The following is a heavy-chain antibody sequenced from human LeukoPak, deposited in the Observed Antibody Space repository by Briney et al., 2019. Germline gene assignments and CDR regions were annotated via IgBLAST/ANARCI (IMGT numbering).Heavy chain of an antibody. CDR3: ARDARGTGSNVWGSYRLDWFDP. CDR1: GGSISSGGYY. D-gene: IGHD3-16*01. V-gene: IGHV4-31*03. J-gene: IGHJ5*02. Sequence: SQTLSLTCTVSGGSISSGGYYWNWIRQHPGKGLEWIGYIYYSGSTYYNPSLKSRVTISVDTSKNQFSLKLSSVTAADTAVYYCARDARGTGSNVWGSYRLDWFDPWGQGTLVTVSS. CDR2: IYYSGST.